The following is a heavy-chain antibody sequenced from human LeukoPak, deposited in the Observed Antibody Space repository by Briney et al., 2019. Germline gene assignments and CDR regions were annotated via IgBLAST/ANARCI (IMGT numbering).Heavy chain of an antibody. CDR1: GYTFTGYY. Sequence: ASVKVSFKASGYTFTGYYMHWVRQAPGEGLEWMGWINLNSGHTNYAQKFQGRVTMIRDTSISTVYMELSSLRSEDTAVYYCARGTHVRHYCNDGRCYFMDVWGKGTTVTVSS. J-gene: IGHJ6*03. CDR2: INLNSGHT. CDR3: ARGTHVRHYCNDGRCYFMDV. V-gene: IGHV1-2*02. D-gene: IGHD2-15*01.